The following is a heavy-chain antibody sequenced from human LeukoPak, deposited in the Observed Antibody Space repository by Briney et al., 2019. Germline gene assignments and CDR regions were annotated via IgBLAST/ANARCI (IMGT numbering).Heavy chain of an antibody. CDR2: FSRSGPDT. CDR3: AKGSLGSWYYFDY. CDR1: GFTFCSSA. V-gene: IGHV3-23*01. Sequence: GSLRLSCAASGFTFCSSAMSWVRQAPGKGPEWVSTFSRSGPDTYYADSVKGRFTIFRDNSKNTLYLQMNSLRAEDTAVYYCAKGSLGSWYYFDYWGQGTLVTVSS. D-gene: IGHD6-13*01. J-gene: IGHJ4*02.